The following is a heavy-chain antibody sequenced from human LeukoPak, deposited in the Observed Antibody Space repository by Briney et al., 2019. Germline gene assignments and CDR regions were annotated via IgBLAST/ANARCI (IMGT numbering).Heavy chain of an antibody. D-gene: IGHD6-19*01. V-gene: IGHV4-4*07. CDR3: ARVYPTYSSGWFFDY. J-gene: IGHJ4*02. CDR2: IYTSGST. Sequence: SETLSLTCTVSGGSISSYYWSWIRQPAGKGLEWIGRIYTSGSTNYNPSPTSRVTISVDKSKNQSSLKLSSVTAADTAVYYCARVYPTYSSGWFFDYWGEGALVAVAS. CDR1: GGSISSYY.